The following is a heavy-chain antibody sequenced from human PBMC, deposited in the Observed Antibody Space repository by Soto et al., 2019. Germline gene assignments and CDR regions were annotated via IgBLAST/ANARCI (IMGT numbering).Heavy chain of an antibody. V-gene: IGHV1-69*06. Sequence: GASVKVSCKASGGTFSSYAISWVRQAPGQGLEWMGGIIPIFGTANYAQRFQGRVTITADKSTSTAYMELSSLRSEDTAVYYCARGAGYGRNLDYWGQGTLVTVSS. CDR2: IIPIFGTA. CDR3: ARGAGYGRNLDY. CDR1: GGTFSSYA. D-gene: IGHD5-18*01. J-gene: IGHJ4*02.